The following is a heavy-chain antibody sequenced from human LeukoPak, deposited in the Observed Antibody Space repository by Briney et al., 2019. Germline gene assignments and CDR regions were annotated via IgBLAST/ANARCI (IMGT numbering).Heavy chain of an antibody. CDR1: GFXFSSCQ. CDR3: VRGLYSSDV. CDR2: ISGSGSTK. J-gene: IGHJ6*02. Sequence: GGSLRLSCAASGFXFSSCQINWVRQAPGKGLEWVSYISGSGSTKYYADSVKGRFTISRDNAKNSLYLQVNSLRAEDTAVYYCVRGLYSSDVWGQGTTVTVSS. D-gene: IGHD5-18*01. V-gene: IGHV3-48*03.